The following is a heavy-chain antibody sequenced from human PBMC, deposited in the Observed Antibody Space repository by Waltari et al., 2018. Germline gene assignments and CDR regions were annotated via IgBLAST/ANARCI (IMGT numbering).Heavy chain of an antibody. CDR1: GFTFSSYA. J-gene: IGHJ4*02. D-gene: IGHD3-3*01. CDR2: ISGGDGST. Sequence: EVQLVESGGGLVQPGGSLRLSCAASGFTFSSYAMRLVRQAPGQGLEWVTAISGGDGSTYYADSVKGRFTISRDNSKNTLYLQMNSLRAEDTAVYYCAKAHYDFWSGYYVEFDYWGQGTLVTVSS. V-gene: IGHV3-23*04. CDR3: AKAHYDFWSGYYVEFDY.